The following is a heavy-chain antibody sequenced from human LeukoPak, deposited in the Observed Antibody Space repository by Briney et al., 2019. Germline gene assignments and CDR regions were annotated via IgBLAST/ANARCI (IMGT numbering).Heavy chain of an antibody. CDR1: GGSISSSSYY. D-gene: IGHD3-3*01. J-gene: IGHJ4*02. CDR3: ARDRSYYDFWSGYYSYYFDY. CDR2: IYYSGST. Sequence: PSETLSLTCTVSGGSISSSSYYWGWIRQPPGKGLEWIGSIYYSGSTYYNPSLKSRVTISVDTSKNQFSLKLSSVTAADTAVYYCARDRSYYDFWSGYYSYYFDYWGQGTLVTVSS. V-gene: IGHV4-39*07.